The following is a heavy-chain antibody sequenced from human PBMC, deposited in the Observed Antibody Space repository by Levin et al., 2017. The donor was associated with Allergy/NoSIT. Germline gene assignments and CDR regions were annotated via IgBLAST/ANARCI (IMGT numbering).Heavy chain of an antibody. D-gene: IGHD4-17*01. J-gene: IGHJ5*02. Sequence: LPGGSLRLSCAASGFTFSSYSMNWVRQAPGKGLEWVSYISSSSSTIYYADSVKGRFTISRDNAKNSLYLQMNSLRDEDTAVYYCAANPPYDYGDYAWFDPWGQGTLVTVSS. CDR2: ISSSSSTI. CDR1: GFTFSSYS. V-gene: IGHV3-48*02. CDR3: AANPPYDYGDYAWFDP.